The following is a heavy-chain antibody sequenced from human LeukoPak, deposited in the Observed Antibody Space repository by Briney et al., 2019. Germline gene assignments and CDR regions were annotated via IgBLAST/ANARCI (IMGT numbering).Heavy chain of an antibody. CDR3: TPDLMDV. V-gene: IGHV3-15*01. CDR2: IKSKVGGGAV. CDR1: GFTFSNAW. Sequence: GSLRLSCVASGFTFSNAWMSWVRQAPGKGLEWVGRIKSKVGGGAVDYAAPVQGRFTISRDDSKNTQYLEMNSLKTEDTAIYYCTPDLMDVWGKGTTVTVSS. J-gene: IGHJ6*04.